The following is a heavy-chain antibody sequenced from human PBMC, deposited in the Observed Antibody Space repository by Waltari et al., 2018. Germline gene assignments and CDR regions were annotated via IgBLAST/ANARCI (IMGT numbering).Heavy chain of an antibody. Sequence: QVQLQESGPGMLRPSETLSLTCTVSGDSIKTDNYYWGWIRPSPGKGLECLGTIHSSGTTYVPASLEPRVTISVDTFNNRFSLNLRSATAADTAVYFCARLVWFGAWIDNWGQGSLVTVSS. D-gene: IGHD3-10*01. CDR2: IHSSGTT. CDR1: GDSIKTDNYY. V-gene: IGHV4-39*01. CDR3: ARLVWFGAWIDN. J-gene: IGHJ4*02.